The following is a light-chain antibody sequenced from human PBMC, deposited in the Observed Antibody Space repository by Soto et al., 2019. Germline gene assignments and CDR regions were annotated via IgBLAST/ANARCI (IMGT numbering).Light chain of an antibody. CDR3: SSHTCGSTRV. V-gene: IGLV2-14*01. J-gene: IGLJ1*01. Sequence: QSALTQPASVSGSPGQSIAISCTGPSSDVGGYDYVSWYQQQTDKAPKLMIYEVTKRPSGVSNRFSGSISGNTASLTISGLQAKDEADYYCSSHTCGSTRVFATGTKGTVL. CDR2: EVT. CDR1: SSDVGGYDY.